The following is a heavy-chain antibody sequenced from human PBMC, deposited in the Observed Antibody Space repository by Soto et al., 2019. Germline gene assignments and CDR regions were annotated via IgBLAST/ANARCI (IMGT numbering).Heavy chain of an antibody. D-gene: IGHD4-17*01. Sequence: GASVKVSCKASGDTPIKYAINWVRQAPGQGLEWMGGSIPMYGTSNHAQKFQGRVTMAADESTSTAYMELRSLRSDDTAVYYCARAGYYGRPMDVWGQGTTVTVSS. J-gene: IGHJ6*02. CDR1: GDTPIKYA. CDR2: SIPMYGTS. CDR3: ARAGYYGRPMDV. V-gene: IGHV1-69*13.